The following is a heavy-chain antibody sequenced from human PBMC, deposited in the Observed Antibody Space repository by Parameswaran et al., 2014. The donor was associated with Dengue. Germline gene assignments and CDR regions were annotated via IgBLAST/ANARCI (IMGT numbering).Heavy chain of an antibody. J-gene: IGHJ6*02. V-gene: IGHV4-59*01. CDR2: IYYSGST. CDR3: ARVYNWNYLGYYYGMDV. D-gene: IGHD1-7*01. Sequence: WIRQPPGKGLEWIGYIYYSGSTNYNPSLKSRVTISVDTSKNQFSLKLSSVTAADTAVYYCARVYNWNYLGYYYGMDVWGQGTTVTVSS.